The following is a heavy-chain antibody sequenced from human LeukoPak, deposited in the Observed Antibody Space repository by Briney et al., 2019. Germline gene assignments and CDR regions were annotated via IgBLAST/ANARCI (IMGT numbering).Heavy chain of an antibody. J-gene: IGHJ4*02. V-gene: IGHV3-66*01. CDR1: GFTVSSNY. Sequence: GGSLRLSCAASGFTVSSNYMSWVRQAPGKGLEWVSVIYSGGNTYYADSVKGRFTISRDNSKNTLYLQMNSLRAEDTAVYYCARDTYYYDSSSYSRHFDSWGQGTLVTVSS. CDR2: IYSGGNT. D-gene: IGHD3-22*01. CDR3: ARDTYYYDSSSYSRHFDS.